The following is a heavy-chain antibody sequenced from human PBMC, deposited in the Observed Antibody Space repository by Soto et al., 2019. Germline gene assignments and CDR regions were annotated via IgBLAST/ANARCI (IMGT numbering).Heavy chain of an antibody. CDR2: INHSGST. J-gene: IGHJ4*02. V-gene: IGHV4-34*01. Sequence: SETLSLTCAVYGGSFSGYYWSWIRQPPGKGLEWIGEINHSGSTNYNPSLKSRVTISVDTSKNQFSLKLSSVTAADTAVYYCARGQVRGYSSSWYDYWGQGTLVTVSS. CDR1: GGSFSGYY. D-gene: IGHD6-13*01. CDR3: ARGQVRGYSSSWYDY.